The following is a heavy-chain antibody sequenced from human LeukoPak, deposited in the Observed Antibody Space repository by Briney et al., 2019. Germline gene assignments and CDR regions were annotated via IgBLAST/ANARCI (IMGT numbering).Heavy chain of an antibody. J-gene: IGHJ4*02. CDR1: GFTLGHHG. CDR3: VRGQWAESYFDY. D-gene: IGHD1-26*01. V-gene: IGHV3-33*01. CDR2: IWNDGSQK. Sequence: GGSLRLSCAASGFTLGHHGMHWVRQAPGKGLEWVAVIWNDGSQKYYADSVKGRFTVSRDNSESTLYLQMNSLRVEDTAIYYCVRGQWAESYFDYWGQGTLVTVSS.